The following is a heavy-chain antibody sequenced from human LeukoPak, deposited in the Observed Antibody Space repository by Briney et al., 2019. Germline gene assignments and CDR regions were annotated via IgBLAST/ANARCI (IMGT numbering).Heavy chain of an antibody. Sequence: PGGSLRLSCSASGFTFSSYAMHWVRQAPGKGLEWVSVIYSGGSTYYADSAKGRFTISRDNSKNTLFLQMNSLRAEDTAVYYCARVGYSSGWVRAWGQGTLVTVSS. CDR2: IYSGGST. V-gene: IGHV3-53*01. J-gene: IGHJ4*02. CDR1: GFTFSSYA. D-gene: IGHD6-19*01. CDR3: ARVGYSSGWVRA.